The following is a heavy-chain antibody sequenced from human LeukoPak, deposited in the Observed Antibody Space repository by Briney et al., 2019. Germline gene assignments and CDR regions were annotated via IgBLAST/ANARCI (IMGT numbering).Heavy chain of an antibody. V-gene: IGHV3-33*01. CDR2: IWYDGSNK. Sequence: GGSLRLSCAASGFXFSSYGIHWVRQAPGKGLEWVALIWYDGSNKYYADSVKGRFTISRDNKNTLYLQMNSLRAEDTAVYYCARGYGSGSSSFDYWGQGTLVTVSS. D-gene: IGHD3-10*01. J-gene: IGHJ4*02. CDR1: GFXFSSYG. CDR3: ARGYGSGSSSFDY.